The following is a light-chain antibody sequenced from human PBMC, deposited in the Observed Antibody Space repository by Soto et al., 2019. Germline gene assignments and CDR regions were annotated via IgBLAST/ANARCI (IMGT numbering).Light chain of an antibody. V-gene: IGKV1-5*01. J-gene: IGKJ5*01. CDR3: QQYAFSPRA. CDR2: DAS. CDR1: ESIRTW. Sequence: DIQMTQSPSTLSASIGDRVTITCRASESIRTWLAWYQHKPGKAPKFLIYDASSLQSGVPSRFSGSGSGTDFTLTISRLEPEDFAVYYCQQYAFSPRAFGQGTRLEIK.